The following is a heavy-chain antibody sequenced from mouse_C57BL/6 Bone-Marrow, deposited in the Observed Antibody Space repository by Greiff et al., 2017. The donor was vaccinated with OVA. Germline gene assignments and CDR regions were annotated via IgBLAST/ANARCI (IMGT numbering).Heavy chain of an antibody. CDR1: GFTFSDYG. J-gene: IGHJ4*01. Sequence: EVMLVESGGGLVQPGGSLKLSCAASGFTFSDYGMAWVRQAPRKGPEWVAFISNLAYSIYYADTVTGRFTISRGNAKNTLYLEMSSLRSEDTAMYYCARQAYYAMDYWGQGTSVTVSS. CDR2: ISNLAYSI. CDR3: ARQAYYAMDY. V-gene: IGHV5-15*01.